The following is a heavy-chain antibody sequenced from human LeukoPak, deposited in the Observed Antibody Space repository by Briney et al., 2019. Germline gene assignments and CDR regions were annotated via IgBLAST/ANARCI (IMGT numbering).Heavy chain of an antibody. CDR3: ARAPGIAVAGWFDP. J-gene: IGHJ5*02. CDR1: GGSISSSSYY. CDR2: IYYSGST. D-gene: IGHD6-19*01. Sequence: SETLSLTCTVSGGSISSSSYYWGWIRQPPGKGLEWIGSIYYSGSTYYNPSLKSRVTISVDTSKNRFSLKLSSVTAADTAVYYCARAPGIAVAGWFDPWGQGTLVTVSS. V-gene: IGHV4-39*07.